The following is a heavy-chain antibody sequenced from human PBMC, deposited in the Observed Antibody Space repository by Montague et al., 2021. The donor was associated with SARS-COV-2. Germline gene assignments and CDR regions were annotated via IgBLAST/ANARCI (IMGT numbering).Heavy chain of an antibody. CDR3: AHGRGEIFGPYFDY. J-gene: IGHJ4*02. D-gene: IGHD3/OR15-3a*01. Sequence: PALVKPTQTLTLTCTFSGFSLSTSGVGVGWIRQPPGKALEWLALIYWDDDKRYSPSLKSRLTITKDTSKNQVVLTMTNMDPVDTATYYCAHGRGEIFGPYFDYWGQGTLVTVSS. CDR2: IYWDDDK. CDR1: GFSLSTSGVG. V-gene: IGHV2-5*02.